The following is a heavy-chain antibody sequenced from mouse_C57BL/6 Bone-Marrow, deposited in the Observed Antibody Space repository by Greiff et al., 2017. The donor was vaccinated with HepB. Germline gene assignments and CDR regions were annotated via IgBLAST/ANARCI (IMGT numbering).Heavy chain of an antibody. V-gene: IGHV1-52*01. J-gene: IGHJ4*01. CDR1: GYTFTSYW. D-gene: IGHD1-1*01. Sequence: QVQLKESGAELVRPGSSVKLSCKASGYTFTSYWMHWVKQRPIQGLEWIGNIDPSDSETHYSQKFKDKATLTVDKSSSTAYMQLSSLTSEDSAVYYCARGKVSTVVEMDYWGQGTSVTVSS. CDR3: ARGKVSTVVEMDY. CDR2: IDPSDSET.